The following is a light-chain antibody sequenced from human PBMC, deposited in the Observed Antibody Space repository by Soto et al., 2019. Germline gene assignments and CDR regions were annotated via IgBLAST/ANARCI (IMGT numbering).Light chain of an antibody. V-gene: IGLV2-14*01. J-gene: IGLJ1*01. CDR3: SSYTSSSTLGV. CDR2: DVS. CDR1: SSDFGGYNY. Sequence: QSLLTQPASVSGSPGQSITISCTGTSSDFGGYNYVSWYQQHPGKAPKLMIYDVSNRPSGVSNRFSGSKSGNTASLTISGLQAEDEADYYCSSYTSSSTLGVFGTGTKDTVL.